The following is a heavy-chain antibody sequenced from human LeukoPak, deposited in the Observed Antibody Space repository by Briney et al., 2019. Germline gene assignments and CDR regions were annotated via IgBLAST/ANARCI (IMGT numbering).Heavy chain of an antibody. CDR1: GFTFSNYA. J-gene: IGHJ4*02. CDR2: ISYDGSNK. D-gene: IGHD6-13*01. V-gene: IGHV3-30-3*01. Sequence: GGSLRLSCAASGFTFSNYAMHWVRQAPGKGLEWVAVISYDGSNKYYADSVKGRFTISRDNAKNSLYLQMNSLRAEDTAVYYCARGISNSWYYYFDYWGQGTLVTVSS. CDR3: ARGISNSWYYYFDY.